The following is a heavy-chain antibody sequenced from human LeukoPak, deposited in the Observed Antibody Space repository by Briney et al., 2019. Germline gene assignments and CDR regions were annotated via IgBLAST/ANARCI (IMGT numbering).Heavy chain of an antibody. CDR1: GVSISIYY. CDR2: IYYSGST. D-gene: IGHD5-24*01. J-gene: IGHJ5*02. CDR3: ARGEIWFDP. Sequence: SETLSLTCTVSGVSISIYYWSWMRQPPGKGLKWIGNIYYSGSTNYNPSLKSRVTISVDTSKNHFSLKLSSVTAADTAVYYCARGEIWFDPWGQGTLVTVSS. V-gene: IGHV4-59*01.